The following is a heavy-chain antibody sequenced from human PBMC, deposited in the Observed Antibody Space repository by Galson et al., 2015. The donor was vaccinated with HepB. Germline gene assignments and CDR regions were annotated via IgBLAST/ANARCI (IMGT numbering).Heavy chain of an antibody. Sequence: SVKVSCKASGYTFTSYDINWVRQATGRGLEWMGWMNPNSGNTGYAQKFQGRVTMTKNTSISTAYMELSSLRSEDTAVYHCARVKGSGWSMRIRYWGQGTLVTVSS. CDR3: ARVKGSGWSMRIRY. J-gene: IGHJ4*02. CDR2: MNPNSGNT. D-gene: IGHD6-19*01. V-gene: IGHV1-8*01. CDR1: GYTFTSYD.